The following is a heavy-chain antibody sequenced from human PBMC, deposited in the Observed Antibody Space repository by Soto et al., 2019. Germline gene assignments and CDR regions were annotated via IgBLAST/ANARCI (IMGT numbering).Heavy chain of an antibody. V-gene: IGHV3-11*05. CDR1: GFTFSDAY. D-gene: IGHD3-16*01. Sequence: QEQLVESGGGLVKPGGALRLACATSGFTFSDAYMSWIRQAPGKGLEGVSYISHPSHYIKSSDSLNGRFTVSRVNAKISLMIHTNSLRAEDTGVYLCAKAVGLGPFGHFTLWVRGNVVIVSS. CDR2: ISHPSHYI. CDR3: AKAVGLGPFGHFTL. J-gene: IGHJ2*01.